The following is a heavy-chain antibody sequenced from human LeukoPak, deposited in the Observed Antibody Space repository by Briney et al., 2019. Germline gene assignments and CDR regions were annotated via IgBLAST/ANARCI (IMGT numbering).Heavy chain of an antibody. CDR2: IYYTGST. J-gene: IGHJ6*03. CDR3: ARTGGSFYFYYYMDV. Sequence: SETLSLTCTVSGYSISSGYYWGWIRQPPGKGLEWIGSIYYTGSTYYTPSLKSRVTISVDTSKNQFSLNLSSVTAADTAVYYCARTGGSFYFYYYMDVWGKGTTVTVSS. D-gene: IGHD1-26*01. CDR1: GYSISSGYY. V-gene: IGHV4-38-2*02.